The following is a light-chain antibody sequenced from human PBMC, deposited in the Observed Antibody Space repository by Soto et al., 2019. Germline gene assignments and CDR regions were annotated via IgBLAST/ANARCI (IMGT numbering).Light chain of an antibody. V-gene: IGLV2-14*03. CDR3: TSYTSSSTWV. CDR1: SSDVGGYNY. Sequence: QSALTQPASVSGSPGQSITISCTGTSSDVGGYNYVSWYQQHPGKVPKLLIYEVTNRPSGVSNRFSGSKSGNTASLTISGLHAEDEADYYCTSYTSSSTWVFGGGTKLTVL. CDR2: EVT. J-gene: IGLJ3*02.